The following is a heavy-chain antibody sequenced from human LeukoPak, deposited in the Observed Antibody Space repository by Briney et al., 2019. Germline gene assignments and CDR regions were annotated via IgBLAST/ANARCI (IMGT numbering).Heavy chain of an antibody. CDR2: ISAYNGNT. Sequence: ASVKVSCKASGYTFTSYGISWVRQAPGQGLEWMGWISAYNGNTNYAQKLQGRVTMTTDTSTSTAYMELRSLGSDDTAVYYCARGLIPYYYYYGMDVWGQGTTVTVSS. CDR3: ARGLIPYYYYYGMDV. V-gene: IGHV1-18*01. CDR1: GYTFTSYG. D-gene: IGHD2-8*01. J-gene: IGHJ6*02.